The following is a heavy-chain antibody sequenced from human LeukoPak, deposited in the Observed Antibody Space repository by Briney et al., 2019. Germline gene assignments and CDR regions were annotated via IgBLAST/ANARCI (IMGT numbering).Heavy chain of an antibody. CDR3: ARAAPSYYYYGMDV. Sequence: GASVKVSCKASGYTFTSYAMHWVRQAPGQRLEWMGWINAGNGNTKYSQKFQGRVTITRDTSASTAYMELSSLRSEDTAVYYCARAAPSYYYYGMDVWGQGTTVTVSS. V-gene: IGHV1-3*01. CDR1: GYTFTSYA. J-gene: IGHJ6*02. CDR2: INAGNGNT. D-gene: IGHD6-6*01.